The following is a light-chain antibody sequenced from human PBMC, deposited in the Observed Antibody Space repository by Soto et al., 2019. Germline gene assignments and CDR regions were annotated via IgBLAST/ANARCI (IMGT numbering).Light chain of an antibody. CDR2: DVS. V-gene: IGLV2-8*01. J-gene: IGLJ1*01. CDR3: SSYAGSNYPDV. CDR1: SSDVGYYNY. Sequence: SVLTQPPSASRSPGQSVTIACTGTSSDVGYYNYVSWYQQPPGKAPKLLIYDVSKRPSGVPDRFSGSKSGNTASLTVSGLQAEDEGYYYCSSYAGSNYPDVFGTGTKVTVL.